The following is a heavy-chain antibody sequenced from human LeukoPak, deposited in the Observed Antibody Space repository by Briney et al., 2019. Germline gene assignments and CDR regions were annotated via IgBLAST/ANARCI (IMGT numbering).Heavy chain of an antibody. J-gene: IGHJ6*03. Sequence: SETLSLTCAVYGGSFSGYYWSWLRQPPGKGLEWIGEINHSGSTNYNPSLKSRVTISVDTSKNQFSLKLSSVTAADTAVYYCARTVDYGDYDYYYMDVWGKGTTVTVSS. CDR3: ARTVDYGDYDYYYMDV. CDR2: INHSGST. V-gene: IGHV4-34*01. D-gene: IGHD4-17*01. CDR1: GGSFSGYY.